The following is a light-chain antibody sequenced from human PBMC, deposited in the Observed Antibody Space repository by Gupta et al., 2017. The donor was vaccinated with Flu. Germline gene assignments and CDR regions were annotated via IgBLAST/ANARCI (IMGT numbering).Light chain of an antibody. CDR3: GSYTTTSRRV. J-gene: IGLJ3*02. V-gene: IGLV2-14*01. CDR1: ISDVGDYNY. Sequence: SALPQPASVSGSPGQSLTISCTGPISDVGDYNYVTWFRQHPGTAPKRWWYEVSNRPAGISSRSSGSKSGKTDSLTTSALQGEDEGDDDAGSYTTTSRRVFGGGTKLTVL. CDR2: EVS.